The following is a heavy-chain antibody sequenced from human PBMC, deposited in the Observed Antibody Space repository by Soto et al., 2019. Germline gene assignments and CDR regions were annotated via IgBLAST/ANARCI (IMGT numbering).Heavy chain of an antibody. Sequence: GGSLRLSCAASGFPFSSYAMHWVRQAPGKGLEWVAVISYDGSNKYYADSVKGRFTISRDNSKNTLYLQMNSLRAEDTAVYYCARGGRLRLGELSGYYYYGMDVWGQGTTVTVSS. CDR2: ISYDGSNK. CDR1: GFPFSSYA. CDR3: ARGGRLRLGELSGYYYYGMDV. D-gene: IGHD3-16*02. J-gene: IGHJ6*02. V-gene: IGHV3-30-3*01.